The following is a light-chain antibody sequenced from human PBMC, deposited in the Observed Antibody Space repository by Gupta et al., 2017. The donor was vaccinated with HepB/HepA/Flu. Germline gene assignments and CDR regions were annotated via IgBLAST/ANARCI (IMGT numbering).Light chain of an antibody. CDR3: TSYTRNTTRV. V-gene: IGLV2-14*03. J-gene: IGLJ3*02. Sequence: QSALTQPASVSGSPGQSITISCTGTSSDVGGYNFVSWYQQPPGKVPKLIIFAVSKRLAGVSNLFSGSKSGNTASLTISGLQAEDEADYYCTSYTRNTTRVFGGGTKLTVL. CDR1: SSDVGGYNF. CDR2: AVS.